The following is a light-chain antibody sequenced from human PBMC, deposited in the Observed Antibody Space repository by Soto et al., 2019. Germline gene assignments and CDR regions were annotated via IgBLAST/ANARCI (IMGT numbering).Light chain of an antibody. V-gene: IGLV2-14*01. Sequence: QSVLTQPASVSGSPGQSITISCTGTSSDIGTYNRVSWYQQPPGIAPKLIIYEVRNRPSGVSNRFSGFKSGNTAYLIISGLQAEDEADYFCNSYTTSSTYVFGTGTKLTVL. CDR3: NSYTTSSTYV. CDR1: SSDIGTYNR. CDR2: EVR. J-gene: IGLJ1*01.